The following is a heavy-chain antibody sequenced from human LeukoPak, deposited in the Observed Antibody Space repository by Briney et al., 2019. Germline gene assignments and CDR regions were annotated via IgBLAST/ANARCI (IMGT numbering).Heavy chain of an antibody. CDR3: ARDYTGYFP. CDR1: GFTFSSYW. D-gene: IGHD3-9*01. Sequence: QSGGSLRLSCEASGFTFSSYWMSWVRQAPGKGLEWVANIKTDGSEKYHVDSVKGRFTISRDNAKNSLYLQMNSLRAEDTAVYYCARDYTGYFPWGQGTLVIVSS. CDR2: IKTDGSEK. V-gene: IGHV3-7*03. J-gene: IGHJ5*02.